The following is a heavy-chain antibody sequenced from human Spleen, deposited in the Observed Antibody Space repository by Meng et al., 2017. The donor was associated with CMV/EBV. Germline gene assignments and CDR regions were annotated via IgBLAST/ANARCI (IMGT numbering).Heavy chain of an antibody. CDR3: ARHGAAEVGTY. CDR1: GYTFINYI. J-gene: IGHJ4*02. V-gene: IGHV1-18*01. Sequence: ASVKVSCKASGYTFINYIITWVRQAPGQGLEWTGWINNNNGNTNYAQKFQGRVTMTTDTSTSTAYMELRSLRSDDTAVYYCARHGAAEVGTYWGQGTLVTVSS. D-gene: IGHD6-13*01. CDR2: INNNNGNT.